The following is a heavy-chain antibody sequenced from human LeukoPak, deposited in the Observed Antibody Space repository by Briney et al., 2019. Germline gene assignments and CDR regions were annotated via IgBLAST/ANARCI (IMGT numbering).Heavy chain of an antibody. D-gene: IGHD4-11*01. Sequence: GGSLRLSCAASGFTFSSYGMSWVRQAPGKGLEWVSLISSVGSTYYADSVKGRFTISRDNSKNTLYLQMNSLRAEDTAVYYCARDQYTSNWYVHHWGQGTLVTVS. CDR1: GFTFSSYG. V-gene: IGHV3-53*01. CDR2: ISSVGST. J-gene: IGHJ1*01. CDR3: ARDQYTSNWYVHH.